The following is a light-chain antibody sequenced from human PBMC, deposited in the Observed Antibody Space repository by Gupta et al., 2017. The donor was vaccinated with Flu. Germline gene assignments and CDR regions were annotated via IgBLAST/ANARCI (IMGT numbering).Light chain of an antibody. CDR3: QQYIATPQT. V-gene: IGKV4-1*01. CDR2: WAS. J-gene: IGKJ1*01. Sequence: DIVSTHSPHSLSVSLGERATIICKSSQTIVYGSNNQNWLAWYHQKPGQPPKLLIYWASIRDSGVPDRFSGSGSGTDFTLTISSLQAEDVAVYYCQQYIATPQTFGQGTKVEV. CDR1: QTIVYGSNNQNW.